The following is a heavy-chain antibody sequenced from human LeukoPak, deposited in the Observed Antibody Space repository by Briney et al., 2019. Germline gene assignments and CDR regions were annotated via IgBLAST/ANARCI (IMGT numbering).Heavy chain of an antibody. CDR1: GFTLSGSA. CDR3: TRGPWNDDY. V-gene: IGHV3-73*01. D-gene: IGHD1-1*01. Sequence: GGSLRLSCAASGFTLSGSAMHWVRQASGKGLEWVGRIRSKANSYATAYAASVKGRFTISRDDSKNTAYLQMNSLKTEDTAVYYCTRGPWNDDYWGQGTLVTVSS. CDR2: IRSKANSYAT. J-gene: IGHJ4*02.